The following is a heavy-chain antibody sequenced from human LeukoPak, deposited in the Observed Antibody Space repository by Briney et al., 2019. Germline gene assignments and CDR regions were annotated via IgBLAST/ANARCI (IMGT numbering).Heavy chain of an antibody. CDR1: GFTFSDFW. CDR2: IKQDGSEK. CDR3: ARDQISSGSYSGFDY. D-gene: IGHD1-26*01. J-gene: IGHJ4*02. Sequence: RAGGSLRLSCAASGFTFSDFWMSWVRQAPGKGLEWVANIKQDGSEKYYVDSVKGRFTISRDNAKNSLYLQMNSLRAEDTAVYYCARDQISSGSYSGFDYWGQGTLVTVSS. V-gene: IGHV3-7*01.